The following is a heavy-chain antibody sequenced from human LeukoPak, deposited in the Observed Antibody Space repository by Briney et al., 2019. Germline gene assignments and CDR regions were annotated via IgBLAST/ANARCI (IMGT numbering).Heavy chain of an antibody. J-gene: IGHJ5*02. CDR2: ISSSSSYI. Sequence: GGSLRLSCAASGFTFSSYSMNWVRQAPGKGLEWVSSISSSSSYIYYADSVKGRFTISRDNAKNSLYLQMNSLRAEDTAVYYCARDTRLGYCRSTSCYASWFDPWGQGTLVTVSS. V-gene: IGHV3-21*01. D-gene: IGHD2-2*01. CDR3: ARDTRLGYCRSTSCYASWFDP. CDR1: GFTFSSYS.